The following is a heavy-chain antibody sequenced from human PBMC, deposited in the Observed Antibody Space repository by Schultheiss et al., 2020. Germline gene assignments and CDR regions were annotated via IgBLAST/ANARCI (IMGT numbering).Heavy chain of an antibody. CDR3: ARLMAAAGYD. CDR2: IYHSGST. J-gene: IGHJ4*02. D-gene: IGHD6-13*01. Sequence: SETLSLTCTVSGGSISSGGYYWSWIRQHPGKGLEWIGYIYHSGSTNYNPSLKSRVTISVDKSKNQFSLKLSSVTAADTAVYYCARLMAAAGYDWGQGTLVTVSS. V-gene: IGHV4-31*03. CDR1: GGSISSGGYY.